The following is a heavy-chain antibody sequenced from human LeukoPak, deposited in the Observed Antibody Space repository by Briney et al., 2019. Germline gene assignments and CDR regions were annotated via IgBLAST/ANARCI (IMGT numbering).Heavy chain of an antibody. V-gene: IGHV4-34*01. D-gene: IGHD2-8*01. CDR1: GGSFSGYY. J-gene: IGHJ5*02. Sequence: PSETLSLTCAVYGGSFSGYYWSWIRQPPGKGLEWIGEINHSGSTNYNPSLKSRVTISVDTSKNQFSLKLSSATAADTAVYYCARLRVIVLRGSTLLVRGFDPWGQGTLVTVSS. CDR2: INHSGST. CDR3: ARLRVIVLRGSTLLVRGFDP.